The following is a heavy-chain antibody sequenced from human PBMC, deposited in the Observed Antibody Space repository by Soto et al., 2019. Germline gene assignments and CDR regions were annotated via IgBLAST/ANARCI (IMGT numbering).Heavy chain of an antibody. CDR2: IYTSGST. CDR1: GGSISSYY. J-gene: IGHJ4*02. CDR3: ARACSSNSCYDVFEY. V-gene: IGHV4-4*07. Sequence: QVQLQESGPGLLKPSETLSLTCTVSGGSISSYYWSWIRQPAGQGLEWIGRIYTSGSTNYNPSLKSRVTMSVDTSKNQFSLKLSSVTAADTAVYYCARACSSNSCYDVFEYWGQGTLVTVSS. D-gene: IGHD2-2*01.